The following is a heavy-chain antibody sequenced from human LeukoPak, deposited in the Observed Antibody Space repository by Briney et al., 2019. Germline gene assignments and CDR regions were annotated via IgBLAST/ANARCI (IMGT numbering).Heavy chain of an antibody. CDR2: IYHSGST. J-gene: IGHJ4*02. V-gene: IGHV4-38-2*02. CDR1: GYSISSGYY. Sequence: SETLSLTCTVSGYSISSGYYWGRIRQPPGKGLEWIGSIYHSGSTYYNPSLKSRVTISVDTSKNQFSLKLSSVTAADTAVYYCARTSSGVYYFDYWGQGTLVTVSS. CDR3: ARTSSGVYYFDY. D-gene: IGHD3-22*01.